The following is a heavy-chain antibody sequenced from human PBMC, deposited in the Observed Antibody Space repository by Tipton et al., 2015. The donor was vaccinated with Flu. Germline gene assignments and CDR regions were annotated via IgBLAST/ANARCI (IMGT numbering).Heavy chain of an antibody. J-gene: IGHJ3*02. CDR1: GGSISSSSYY. Sequence: TLSLTCTVSGGSISSSSYYWGWIRQPPGKGLEWIGSIYYSGNTYYNPSLKSRVTISVDTSKNQFSRKLRSVTAADTAVYYCARDGFITMIVVVTPGAFDIWGQGTMVTVSS. CDR3: ARDGFITMIVVVTPGAFDI. D-gene: IGHD3-22*01. V-gene: IGHV4-39*07. CDR2: IYYSGNT.